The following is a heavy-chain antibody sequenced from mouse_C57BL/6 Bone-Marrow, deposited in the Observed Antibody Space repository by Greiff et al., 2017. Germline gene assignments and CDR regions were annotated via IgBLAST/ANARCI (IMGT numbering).Heavy chain of an antibody. V-gene: IGHV1-69*01. J-gene: IGHJ3*01. CDR3: ARGDYYGSRTY. CDR2: IDPSDSYT. D-gene: IGHD1-1*01. Sequence: QVQLQQPGAELVMPGASVKLSCKASGYTFTSYWMHWVKQRPGQGLEWIGEIDPSDSYTNYNQKFTGKSTLTVDKSSSTAYMQLSSLTSEDSAVYYCARGDYYGSRTYWGQGTLVTVSA. CDR1: GYTFTSYW.